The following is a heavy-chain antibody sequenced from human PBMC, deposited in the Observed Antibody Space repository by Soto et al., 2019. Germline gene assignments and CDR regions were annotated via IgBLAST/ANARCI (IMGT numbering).Heavy chain of an antibody. CDR1: SGSMGSGVYY. V-gene: IGHV4-30-4*01. J-gene: IGHJ5*01. Sequence: SLASTVYSGSMGSGVYYWSWIRQQPGKGLERRGNIYNSGSTNYTPTLKSRVTITRDTSKNQASLKLSTVTAADTAVYYCARVSRKRGGTRSNGFDPWGQGTLVTVSS. D-gene: IGHD3-16*01. CDR3: ARVSRKRGGTRSNGFDP. CDR2: IYNSGST.